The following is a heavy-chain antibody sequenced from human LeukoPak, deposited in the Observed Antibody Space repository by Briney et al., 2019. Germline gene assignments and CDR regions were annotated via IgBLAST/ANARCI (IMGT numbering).Heavy chain of an antibody. Sequence: GASGKVSCKASGYTFTDYYIHWVRQAPVQGLEWMGCIKPNSGGTKYAQTFQGRVTMTGDTSINTAYMELSRLTYDDTAVYYCAGLPRYNWNEPLDYWGQGTLVTVSS. CDR1: GYTFTDYY. CDR3: AGLPRYNWNEPLDY. J-gene: IGHJ4*02. CDR2: IKPNSGGT. V-gene: IGHV1-2*02. D-gene: IGHD1-20*01.